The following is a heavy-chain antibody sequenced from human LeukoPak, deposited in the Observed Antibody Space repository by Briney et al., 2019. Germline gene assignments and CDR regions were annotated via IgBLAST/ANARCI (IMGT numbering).Heavy chain of an antibody. J-gene: IGHJ3*02. CDR2: ISKSGDTI. CDR3: AKPPITFGGVIGNAFDI. D-gene: IGHD3-16*02. V-gene: IGHV3-11*01. CDR1: GFTFSDYY. Sequence: GGSLRLSCAASGFTFSDYYMSWFRQAPGKGLECISYISKSGDTIYYADSVKGRFTISRDNAKDSLYVQMNSLRAEDTAVYYCAKPPITFGGVIGNAFDIWGQGTMVTVSS.